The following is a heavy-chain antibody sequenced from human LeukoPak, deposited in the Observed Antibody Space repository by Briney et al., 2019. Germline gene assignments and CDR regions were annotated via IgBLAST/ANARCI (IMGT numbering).Heavy chain of an antibody. CDR2: IYHSGST. Sequence: PSETLSLTCTVSGGSISSGGYYWSWIRQPPGKGLEWIGYIYHSGSTYYNPSLKSRVTISVDRSKNQFSLKLSSVTAADTAVYYCARGNYGDYLDYWGQGTLVTVSS. J-gene: IGHJ4*02. D-gene: IGHD4-17*01. V-gene: IGHV4-30-2*01. CDR1: GGSISSGGYY. CDR3: ARGNYGDYLDY.